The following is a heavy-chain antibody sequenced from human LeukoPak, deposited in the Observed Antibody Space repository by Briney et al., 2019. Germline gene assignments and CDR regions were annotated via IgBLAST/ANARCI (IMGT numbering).Heavy chain of an antibody. J-gene: IGHJ5*02. V-gene: IGHV4-59*01. D-gene: IGHD3-9*01. CDR1: GGSLSSYY. CDR3: ARGAHYDVLTGYTKGSWFDP. Sequence: PSETLSLTCTVSGGSLSSYYWSWIRQPPGKGLEWIGYIYYSGSAKYNPSLRSRLTMSLDTSKNQFSLELRSVTAADTAVYYCARGAHYDVLTGYTKGSWFDPWGQGTLVTVSS. CDR2: IYYSGSA.